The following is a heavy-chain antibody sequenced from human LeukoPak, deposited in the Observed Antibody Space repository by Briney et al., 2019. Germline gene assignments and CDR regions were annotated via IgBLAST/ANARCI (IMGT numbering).Heavy chain of an antibody. J-gene: IGHJ2*01. D-gene: IGHD4/OR15-4a*01. CDR2: IKQDGSEK. CDR1: GVILSPYW. V-gene: IGHV3-7*01. CDR3: TRIFHSASWFFDL. Sequence: GGSLRLSCGTSGVILSPYWMSWVRQAPGKGLEWVANIKQDGSEKNYVDSVKGRFTISRDNANNLVFLQMNNLRVEDTALYFCTRIFHSASWFFDLWGRGTLVTVSS.